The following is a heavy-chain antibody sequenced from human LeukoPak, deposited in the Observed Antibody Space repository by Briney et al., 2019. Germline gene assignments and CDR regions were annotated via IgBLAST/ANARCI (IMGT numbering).Heavy chain of an antibody. CDR1: GFTFKSYE. V-gene: IGHV3-48*03. J-gene: IGHJ6*03. Sequence: GGSLRLSCAASGFTFKSYEMNWVRQAPGRGLEWVSYISVSGTTKYYADSVKGRFTISRDNAKNSLYLQMNSLRAEDTAVYYCARRLYYMDVWGKGTTVTISS. CDR3: ARRLYYMDV. CDR2: ISVSGTTK.